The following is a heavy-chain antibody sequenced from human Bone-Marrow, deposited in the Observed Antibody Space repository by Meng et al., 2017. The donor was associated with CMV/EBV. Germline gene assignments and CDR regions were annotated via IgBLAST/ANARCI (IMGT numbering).Heavy chain of an antibody. V-gene: IGHV3-30*04. CDR2: ISYDGSNK. CDR3: AKSGYSSGWYLSRIDS. D-gene: IGHD6-19*01. Sequence: GESLKISCAASGFTFSSYAMHWVRQAPGKGLEWVAVISYDGSNKYYADSVKGRFTISRDNSKNTLSLQMNSLRTEDRAVYYCAKSGYSSGWYLSRIDSWGQGTLVTVSS. J-gene: IGHJ4*02. CDR1: GFTFSSYA.